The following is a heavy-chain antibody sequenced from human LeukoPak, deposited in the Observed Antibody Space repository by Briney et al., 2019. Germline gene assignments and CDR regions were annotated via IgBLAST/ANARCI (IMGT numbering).Heavy chain of an antibody. CDR2: INPNNGGT. J-gene: IGHJ3*02. CDR1: GGTFSSHA. CDR3: AGEDNSSGYRPFDI. D-gene: IGHD3-22*01. Sequence: GASVKVSCKASGGTFSSHAISWVRQAPGQGLEWMGRINPNNGGTNYAQKFQGRVTMTRDMSMSTAYMELSRLRSDDTAVYYCAGEDNSSGYRPFDIWGQGTMVTVPS. V-gene: IGHV1-2*06.